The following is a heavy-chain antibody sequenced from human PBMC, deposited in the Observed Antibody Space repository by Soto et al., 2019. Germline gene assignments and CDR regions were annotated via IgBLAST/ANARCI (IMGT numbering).Heavy chain of an antibody. CDR1: GGTFSSYT. CDR2: IIPILGIA. D-gene: IGHD3-10*01. Sequence: QVQLVQSGAEVKKPGSSVKVSCKASGGTFSSYTISWVRQAPGQGLEWMGRIIPILGIANYAQKFQGRVTITADKSTSTAYMELSSLRSEDTAVYYCARDAGAQYFRGQSNYFDYGGQGTLVTVSS. J-gene: IGHJ4*02. CDR3: ARDAGAQYFRGQSNYFDY. V-gene: IGHV1-69*08.